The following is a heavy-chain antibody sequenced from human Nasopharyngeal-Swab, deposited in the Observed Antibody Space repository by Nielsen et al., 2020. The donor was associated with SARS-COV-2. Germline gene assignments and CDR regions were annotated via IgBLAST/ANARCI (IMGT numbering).Heavy chain of an antibody. Sequence: GGSLRLSCAASGFTFSSYGMHWVRQAPGKGLEWVAVISYDGSNKYYADSVKGRFTISRDNSKNTQYLQMNSLRAEDTAVYYCAKGYFLDYWGQGTLVTVSS. CDR2: ISYDGSNK. J-gene: IGHJ4*02. CDR3: AKGYFLDY. CDR1: GFTFSSYG. D-gene: IGHD2/OR15-2a*01. V-gene: IGHV3-30*18.